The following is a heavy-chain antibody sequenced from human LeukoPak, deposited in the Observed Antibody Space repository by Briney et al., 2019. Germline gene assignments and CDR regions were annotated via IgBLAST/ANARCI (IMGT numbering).Heavy chain of an antibody. V-gene: IGHV1-3*01. Sequence: ASVKVSCKASGYTFTSYAMHWVRQVPGQRLEWMGWINAGNGNTKYSQKFQRRVTITRDTSASTAYMELSSLRSEDTAVYYCAKSPVRLRLGELSPPGDYWGQGTLVTVSS. CDR1: GYTFTSYA. CDR3: AKSPVRLRLGELSPPGDY. CDR2: INAGNGNT. D-gene: IGHD3-16*02. J-gene: IGHJ4*02.